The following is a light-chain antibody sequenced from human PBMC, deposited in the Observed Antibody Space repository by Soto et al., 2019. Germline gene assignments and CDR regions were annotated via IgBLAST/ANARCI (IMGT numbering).Light chain of an antibody. CDR2: GAS. CDR1: QSVTNN. J-gene: IGKJ3*01. Sequence: EIVMTQSPATLSVSPGERATLSCGASQSVTNNLAWYQQKPGQAPRLLIYGASTRATGIPARFSGSGSGTEFTLTISGLQSEDFALYYCQQYNDWPFTFGPGTKVDI. V-gene: IGKV3-15*01. CDR3: QQYNDWPFT.